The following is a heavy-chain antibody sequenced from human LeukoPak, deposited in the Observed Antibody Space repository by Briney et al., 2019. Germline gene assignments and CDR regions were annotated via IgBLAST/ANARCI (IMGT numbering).Heavy chain of an antibody. D-gene: IGHD4/OR15-4a*01. CDR1: GFTFSDYY. CDR3: VLVRTTIFDF. J-gene: IGHJ4*02. Sequence: PGGSLRLSCAASGFTFSDYYMSWIRQAPGKGLEWGSYISSSGYTIYYADSVKGRFTISRDNPKNSLYLQMNSLRAEDTAVYYCVLVRTTIFDFWGQGTLVTVSS. CDR2: ISSSGYTI. V-gene: IGHV3-11*01.